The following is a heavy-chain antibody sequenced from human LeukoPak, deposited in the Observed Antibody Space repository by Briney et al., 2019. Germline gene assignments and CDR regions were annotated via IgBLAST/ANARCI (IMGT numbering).Heavy chain of an antibody. Sequence: ASVKVSCKASGYTFTGYYMHCVRQAPGQGLEWMGWINPNSGGTNYAQKFQGRVTMTRDTSISTAYMELSRLRSDDTAVYYCARDRLAAEGDYYYGMDVWGQGTTVTVSS. CDR3: ARDRLAAEGDYYYGMDV. CDR1: GYTFTGYY. CDR2: INPNSGGT. D-gene: IGHD6-13*01. J-gene: IGHJ6*02. V-gene: IGHV1-2*02.